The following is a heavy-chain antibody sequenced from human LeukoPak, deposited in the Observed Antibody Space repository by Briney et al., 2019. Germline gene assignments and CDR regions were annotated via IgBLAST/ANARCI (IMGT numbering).Heavy chain of an antibody. V-gene: IGHV3-23*01. CDR1: GFSFSSYA. J-gene: IGHJ4*02. CDR3: AKDQGTVTDFDY. D-gene: IGHD4-17*01. CDR2: ITGSAGNT. Sequence: GGSLRLSCSASGFSFSSYAMIWVRQAPGKGPEWVSGITGSAGNTYYADSVKGRFTISRDNSKNTLYLQMNSLRAEDTAVYYCAKDQGTVTDFDYWGQGTLVTVSS.